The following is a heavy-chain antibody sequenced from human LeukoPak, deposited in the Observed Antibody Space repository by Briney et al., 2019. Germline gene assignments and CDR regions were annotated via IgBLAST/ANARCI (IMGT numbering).Heavy chain of an antibody. D-gene: IGHD6-13*01. V-gene: IGHV4-59*01. CDR1: GGSISSYY. CDR3: ARDSAAAGLFDY. CDR2: IYYRGST. J-gene: IGHJ4*02. Sequence: SETLSLTCTVSGGSISSYYWSWIRQPPGKGLEWIGYIYYRGSTNYNPSLKSRVTISVDTSKNQFSLKLSSVTAADTAVYYCARDSAAAGLFDYWGQGTLVTVSS.